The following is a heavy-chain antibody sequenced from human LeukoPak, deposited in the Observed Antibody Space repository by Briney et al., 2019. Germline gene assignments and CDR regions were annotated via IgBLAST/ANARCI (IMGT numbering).Heavy chain of an antibody. V-gene: IGHV4-59*08. CDR1: VGATRIPC. CDR2: IFYSVST. Sequence: PSETLSLTCAVSVGATRIPCRSCGWQPPGKGLEWIGCIFYSVSTNSTPPLSSRVTLSVYTSKNQFSLKLSSVTAADTAVYYCAKNASTYCTGGYRSSPGFDYWGQGALVTVSS. J-gene: IGHJ4*02. D-gene: IGHD2-8*02. CDR3: AKNASTYCTGGYRSSPGFDY.